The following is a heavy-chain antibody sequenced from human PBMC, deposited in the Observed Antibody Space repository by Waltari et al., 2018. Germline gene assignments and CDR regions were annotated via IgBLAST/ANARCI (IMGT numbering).Heavy chain of an antibody. CDR1: GFTFSSNT. CDR3: AREKYSQQLVTLDY. D-gene: IGHD6-13*01. Sequence: EVQLLESGGGLVQPGESLRLSCIDSGFTFSSNTMTWVRQAPGQGLEWVSGISSAGGITNYADSVKGRFTISRDNVKKTLYLQMDSLRAEDTAIYYCAREKYSQQLVTLDYWGRGILVSVAS. V-gene: IGHV3-23*01. CDR2: ISSAGGIT. J-gene: IGHJ4*02.